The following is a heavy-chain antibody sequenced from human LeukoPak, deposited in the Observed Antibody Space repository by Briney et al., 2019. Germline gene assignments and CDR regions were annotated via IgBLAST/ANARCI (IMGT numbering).Heavy chain of an antibody. V-gene: IGHV3-11*01. Sequence: PGGSLRLSCAASGFTFSDYYMSWILQAPGKGLEWVSYISSSGSTIYYADSVKGRFTTSRDNAKNSLYLQMNSLRAEDTAVYYCARDGIWFGEFYYYYGMDVWGQGTTVTVSS. D-gene: IGHD3-10*01. J-gene: IGHJ6*02. CDR3: ARDGIWFGEFYYYYGMDV. CDR2: ISSSGSTI. CDR1: GFTFSDYY.